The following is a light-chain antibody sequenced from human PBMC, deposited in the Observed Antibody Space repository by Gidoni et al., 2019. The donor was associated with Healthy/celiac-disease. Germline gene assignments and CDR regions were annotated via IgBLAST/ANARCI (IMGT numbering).Light chain of an antibody. Sequence: DIQMTQSPSTLSASLGDRVTITGRASQSISSWLAWYQQKPGKAPKLLIYKASSLESGVPSRFSGSGSVTEFTLTISSLQPDDFATYYCQQYNSYSSYTFGQXTKLEIK. CDR2: KAS. V-gene: IGKV1-5*03. CDR1: QSISSW. J-gene: IGKJ2*01. CDR3: QQYNSYSSYT.